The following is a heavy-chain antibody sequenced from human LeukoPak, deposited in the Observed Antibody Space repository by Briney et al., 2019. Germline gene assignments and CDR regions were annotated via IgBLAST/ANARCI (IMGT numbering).Heavy chain of an antibody. J-gene: IGHJ4*02. Sequence: ASVKVSCKASGYTFNRYAIHWVRQAPGQGLEWMGWINTNTGNPTYAQGFTGRFVFSLDTSVSTAYLQISSLKAEDTAVYYCARDSSIAAAGVDYWGQGTLVTVSS. CDR3: ARDSSIAAAGVDY. CDR1: GYTFNRYA. D-gene: IGHD6-13*01. CDR2: INTNTGNP. V-gene: IGHV7-4-1*02.